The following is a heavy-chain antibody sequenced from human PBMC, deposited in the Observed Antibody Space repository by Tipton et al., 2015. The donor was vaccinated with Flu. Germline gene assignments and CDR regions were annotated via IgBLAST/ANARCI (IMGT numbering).Heavy chain of an antibody. Sequence: TLSLTCAVSGYSIRSSNSYWGWIRQPPGKGLEWIGTVSRTGSTIYNPSLKSRVTISIDTSKNQFSLNMRSVTAADMAVYYCARRDYSNYVSDPKSWFDPWGQGTLVAVSS. V-gene: IGHV4-38-2*01. D-gene: IGHD4-11*01. CDR2: VSRTGST. CDR1: GYSIRSSNSY. J-gene: IGHJ5*02. CDR3: ARRDYSNYVSDPKSWFDP.